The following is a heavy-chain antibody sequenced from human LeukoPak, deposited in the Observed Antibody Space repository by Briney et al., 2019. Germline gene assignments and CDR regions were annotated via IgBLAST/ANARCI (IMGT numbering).Heavy chain of an antibody. CDR1: GGTFSSYA. D-gene: IGHD4-17*01. CDR3: ARSTVTTEPFDY. Sequence: GASVKVSCKASGGTFSSYAISWVRQAPGQGLEWMGGIIPIFGTANYAQKFQGRVTITADKSTSTAYMELSSLRSEDTAVYYCARSTVTTEPFDYWGQGTLVTVSS. CDR2: IIPIFGTA. V-gene: IGHV1-69*06. J-gene: IGHJ4*02.